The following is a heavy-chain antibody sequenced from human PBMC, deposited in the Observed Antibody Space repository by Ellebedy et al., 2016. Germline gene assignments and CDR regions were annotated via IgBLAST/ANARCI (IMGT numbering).Heavy chain of an antibody. CDR3: AKDFTHDYSDYYMDV. J-gene: IGHJ6*03. Sequence: SLKISXAASGFTFDDYAMHWVRQAPGKGLEWVSGISWNSGSIGYADSVKGRFTISRDNAKNSLYLQMNSLRAEDTALYYCAKDFTHDYSDYYMDVWGKGTTVTVSS. V-gene: IGHV3-9*01. D-gene: IGHD4-11*01. CDR1: GFTFDDYA. CDR2: ISWNSGSI.